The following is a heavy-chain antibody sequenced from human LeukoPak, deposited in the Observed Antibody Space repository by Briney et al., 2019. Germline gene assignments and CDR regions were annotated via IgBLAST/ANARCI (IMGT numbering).Heavy chain of an antibody. D-gene: IGHD1-26*01. CDR1: XGTFSSYA. V-gene: IGHV1-69*05. CDR3: ARDFKGGSYPEDDAFDI. Sequence: SVKVSCKXSXGTFSSYAISXVRQAPGQGLEWMGGIIPIFGTANYAQKFQGRVTITTDESTSTAYMELSSLRSEDTAVYYCARDFKGGSYPEDDAFDIWGQGTMVTVSS. J-gene: IGHJ3*02. CDR2: IIPIFGTA.